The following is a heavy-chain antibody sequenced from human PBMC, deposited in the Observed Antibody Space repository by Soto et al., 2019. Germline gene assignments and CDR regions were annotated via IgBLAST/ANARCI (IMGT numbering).Heavy chain of an antibody. J-gene: IGHJ6*02. CDR2: ISGSGGST. Sequence: GGSLRLSCAASGFTFSSYAMSWVRQAPGKGLEWVSAISGSGGSTYYADSVKGRFTISRDNSKNTLYLQMNSLRAEDTAVYYCANFLEWLLWKVAEGGVWGQGTTVTVSS. CDR3: ANFLEWLLWKVAEGGV. CDR1: GFTFSSYA. V-gene: IGHV3-23*01. D-gene: IGHD3-3*01.